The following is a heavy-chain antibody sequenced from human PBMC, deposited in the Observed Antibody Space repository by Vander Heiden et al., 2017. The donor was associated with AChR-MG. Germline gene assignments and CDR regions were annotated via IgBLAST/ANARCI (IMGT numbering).Heavy chain of an antibody. CDR1: GYTFTDYA. D-gene: IGHD3-9*01. V-gene: IGHV7-4-1*02. CDR2: INTYSANP. J-gene: IGHJ4*02. CDR3: ARDPSYFFDY. Sequence: QMQLVQSGSELKKPGASVKVSCKTSGYTFTDYALNWVRQLPGQGPEWMGWINTYSANPTYARGFEGRFAFSLDASASTAYLQINNLKPEDTSVYFCARDPSYFFDYWGQGTLVTVSS.